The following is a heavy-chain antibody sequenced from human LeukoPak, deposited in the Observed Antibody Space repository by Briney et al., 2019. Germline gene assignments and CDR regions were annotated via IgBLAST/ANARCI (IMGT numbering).Heavy chain of an antibody. Sequence: GTSLRLSCAASGFTFRNYGMHWVRQAPGKGLEWVASIRTDGGEKYHADSVQGRFSISRDNSKNTLYLQMDSLRAEDTALYYCARIGYSTRWANFDYWAREPWSPSPQ. D-gene: IGHD6-13*01. CDR3: ARIGYSTRWANFDY. V-gene: IGHV3-33*01. J-gene: IGHJ4*02. CDR2: IRTDGGEK. CDR1: GFTFRNYG.